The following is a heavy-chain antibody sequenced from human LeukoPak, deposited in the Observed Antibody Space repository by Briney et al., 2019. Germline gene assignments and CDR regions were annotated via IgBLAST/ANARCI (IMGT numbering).Heavy chain of an antibody. CDR1: GFTFSSYA. J-gene: IGHJ4*02. D-gene: IGHD3-10*01. V-gene: IGHV3-53*01. CDR2: IYSGGST. Sequence: GGSLRLSCAASGFTFSSYAMSWVRQAPGKGLEWVSVIYSGGSTYYADSVKGRFTISRDNSKNTLYLQMNSLRAEDTAVYYWARFPPGAPFDYWGQGTLVTVSS. CDR3: ARFPPGAPFDY.